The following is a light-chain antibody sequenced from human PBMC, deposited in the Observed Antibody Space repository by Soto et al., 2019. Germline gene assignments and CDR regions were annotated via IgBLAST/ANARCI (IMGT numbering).Light chain of an antibody. V-gene: IGLV1-40*01. CDR1: SSNIGAGYD. J-gene: IGLJ1*01. CDR3: QSYDSTLSARDV. CDR2: GNN. Sequence: QAVVTQPPSVSGAPGQRVTISCTGSSSNIGAGYDVHWYQQRPGTAPKLLIFGNNNRPSGVPDRFSGSKSGTSASLAITGLQAEDEGDYYCQSYDSTLSARDVFGTGTKVTVL.